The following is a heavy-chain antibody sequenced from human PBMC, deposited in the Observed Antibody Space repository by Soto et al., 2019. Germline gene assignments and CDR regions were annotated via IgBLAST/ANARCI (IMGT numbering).Heavy chain of an antibody. CDR2: FNFGGIT. D-gene: IGHD3-22*01. Sequence: PGGSLRLSCAASGFSVDTNYLVWVRQAPGKVLWWFSQFNFGGITSHADPVGNSFVFSRDGSKNTLFFQMNSLRAEDTAVYYCARDYDSSGYTDYWGQGTLVTVSS. CDR3: ARDYDSSGYTDY. V-gene: IGHV3-66*01. CDR1: GFSVDTNY. J-gene: IGHJ4*02.